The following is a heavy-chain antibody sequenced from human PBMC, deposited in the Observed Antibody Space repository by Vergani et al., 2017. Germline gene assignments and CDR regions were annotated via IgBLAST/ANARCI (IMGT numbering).Heavy chain of an antibody. CDR1: GFTFSSYA. CDR2: ISGSGGST. Sequence: EVQLVETGGGLIQPGGSLRLSCAASGFTFSSYAMSWVRQAPGKGPEWVSAISGSGGSTYYADSVKGRFTISRDNSKNTLYLQMNSLRAEDTAVYYCARDLLLRFDPWGQGTLVTVSS. D-gene: IGHD2/OR15-2a*01. J-gene: IGHJ5*02. CDR3: ARDLLLRFDP. V-gene: IGHV3-23*04.